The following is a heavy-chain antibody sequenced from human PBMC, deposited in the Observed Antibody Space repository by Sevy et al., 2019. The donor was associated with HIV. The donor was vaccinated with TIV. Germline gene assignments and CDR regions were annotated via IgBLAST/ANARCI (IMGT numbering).Heavy chain of an antibody. Sequence: GGSLRLSCSVSGFTFNTYSFHWVRQAPGMELEWVSVMSSDGVNKYYADSVRGRFTISRDNSKSTLYLQMNNLRAGDTGVYYCARGGILVEGDDRTTPFDFWGQGTLVTVSS. V-gene: IGHV3-30-3*01. J-gene: IGHJ4*02. CDR2: MSSDGVNK. CDR3: ARGGILVEGDDRTTPFDF. CDR1: GFTFNTYS. D-gene: IGHD2-15*01.